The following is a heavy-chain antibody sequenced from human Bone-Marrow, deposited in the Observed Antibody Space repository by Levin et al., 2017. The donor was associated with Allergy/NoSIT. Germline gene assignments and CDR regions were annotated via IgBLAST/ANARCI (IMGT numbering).Heavy chain of an antibody. Sequence: SLKISCAASGFTFDDYAMHWVRQAPGKGLEWVSGISWNSGSIGYADSVKGRFTISRDNAKNSLYLQMNSLRAEDTALYYCAKDSGFWSGYGLPFGAFDIWGQGTMVTVSS. CDR3: AKDSGFWSGYGLPFGAFDI. CDR2: ISWNSGSI. D-gene: IGHD3-3*01. CDR1: GFTFDDYA. V-gene: IGHV3-9*01. J-gene: IGHJ3*02.